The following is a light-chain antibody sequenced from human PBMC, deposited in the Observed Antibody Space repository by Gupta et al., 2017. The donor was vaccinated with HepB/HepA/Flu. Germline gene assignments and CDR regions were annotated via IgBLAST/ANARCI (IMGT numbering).Light chain of an antibody. CDR3: QVWDRLSDHVV. CDR2: DDR. V-gene: IGLV3-21*03. J-gene: IGLJ2*01. Sequence: SYVLTQPPSVSVAPGKTARITCGGNDIGTKNVHWYQQRPGQAPVLVIYDDRDRPSGIPERISGSNSGNTATLTISRVEAGDEADYYCQVWDRLSDHVVFGGGTKLTVL. CDR1: DIGTKN.